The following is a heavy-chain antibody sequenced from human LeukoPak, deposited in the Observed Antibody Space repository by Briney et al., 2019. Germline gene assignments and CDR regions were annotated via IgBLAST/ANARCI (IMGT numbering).Heavy chain of an antibody. CDR1: GFTFSSYG. CDR2: ISYDGSNK. CDR3: AKDPNNRIAAAGFLDY. D-gene: IGHD6-13*01. Sequence: PGRSLRLSCAASGFTFSSYGMHWVRQAPGKGLEWVAVISYDGSNKYYADSVKGRFTISRDNSKNTLYLQMNSLRAEDTAVYYCAKDPNNRIAAAGFLDYWGQGTLVTVSS. V-gene: IGHV3-30*18. J-gene: IGHJ4*02.